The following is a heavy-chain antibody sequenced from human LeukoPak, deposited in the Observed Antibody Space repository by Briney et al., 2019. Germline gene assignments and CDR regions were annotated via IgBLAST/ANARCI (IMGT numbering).Heavy chain of an antibody. V-gene: IGHV1-2*02. CDR1: GYTFTGYY. D-gene: IGHD1-26*01. Sequence: ASVKVSCKASGYTFTGYYMHWVRQAPGQGLEWMGWINPNGGGTNYAQKFQGRVTMTRDTSISTAYMELSRLRSDDTAVYYCASEDRIVGATSVGAFDIWGQGTMVTVSS. J-gene: IGHJ3*02. CDR2: INPNGGGT. CDR3: ASEDRIVGATSVGAFDI.